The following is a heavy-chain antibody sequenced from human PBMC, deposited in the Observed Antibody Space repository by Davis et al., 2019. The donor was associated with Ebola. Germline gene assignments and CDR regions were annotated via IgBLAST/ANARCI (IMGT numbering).Heavy chain of an antibody. D-gene: IGHD4-17*01. J-gene: IGHJ6*04. Sequence: GESLKISCAASGFTFSSYWMTWVRQAPGKGLEWVSSISSGSSYIYYADSVKGRFTISRDNAKNSLYLQMNSLRAEDTAVYYCARDQGTPYGDYGMDVWGKGTTVTVSS. V-gene: IGHV3-21*01. CDR3: ARDQGTPYGDYGMDV. CDR1: GFTFSSYW. CDR2: ISSGSSYI.